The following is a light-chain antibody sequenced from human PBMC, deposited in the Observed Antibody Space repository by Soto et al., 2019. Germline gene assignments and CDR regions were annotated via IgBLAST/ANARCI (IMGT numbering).Light chain of an antibody. V-gene: IGLV2-14*03. CDR1: SSDVGGYNF. CDR3: CSYASSTIYV. CDR2: DVT. J-gene: IGLJ1*01. Sequence: ALTQPASLSGSPGQSITISCTGTSSDVGGYNFVSWYQQLPGNAPKLLIHDVTLRPSGVSDRFSGSKSGTTASLTISGLQAEDEADYYCCSYASSTIYVFGTGTKATVL.